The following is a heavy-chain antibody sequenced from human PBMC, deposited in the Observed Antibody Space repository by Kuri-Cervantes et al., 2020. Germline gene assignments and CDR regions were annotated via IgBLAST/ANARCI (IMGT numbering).Heavy chain of an antibody. CDR3: ARVLVQLWPRGYYYYYMDV. Sequence: ASVKVSCKASGYTFTSYGISWVRQAPGQGLEWMGWISAYNGDTNYAQKLRGRVTMTTDTSTSTAYMELRSLRSDDTAVYYCARVLVQLWPRGYYYYYMDVWGKGTTVTDSS. J-gene: IGHJ6*03. CDR2: ISAYNGDT. D-gene: IGHD5-18*01. V-gene: IGHV1-18*01. CDR1: GYTFTSYG.